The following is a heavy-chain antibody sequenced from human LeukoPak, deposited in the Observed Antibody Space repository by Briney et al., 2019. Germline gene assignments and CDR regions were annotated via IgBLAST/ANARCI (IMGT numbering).Heavy chain of an antibody. CDR1: GGSFSGYQ. V-gene: IGHV4-34*01. J-gene: IGHJ4*02. CDR3: ATIAVAGHFDY. Sequence: SETLSLTCAVYGGSFSGYQWSWIRQPPGKGLEWIGEINHSGSTNYNPSLKSRVTISVDTSKNQFSLKLSSVTAADTAVYYCATIAVAGHFDYWGQGTLVTVSS. D-gene: IGHD6-19*01. CDR2: INHSGST.